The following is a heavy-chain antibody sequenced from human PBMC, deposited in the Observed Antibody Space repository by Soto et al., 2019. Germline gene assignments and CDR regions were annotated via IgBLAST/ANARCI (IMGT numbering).Heavy chain of an antibody. Sequence: QVQLVESGGGVVQPGRSLRLSCAASGFTFSNYAMHWVRQAPGKGLDWVGLISFGGGNKYYADSVAGRFTISRDNSKNTLYLQMNSLRAEDTAVYYCASGPSLPVGSFDIWGQGTMVTVSS. D-gene: IGHD2-15*01. V-gene: IGHV3-30-3*01. J-gene: IGHJ3*02. CDR2: ISFGGGNK. CDR3: ASGPSLPVGSFDI. CDR1: GFTFSNYA.